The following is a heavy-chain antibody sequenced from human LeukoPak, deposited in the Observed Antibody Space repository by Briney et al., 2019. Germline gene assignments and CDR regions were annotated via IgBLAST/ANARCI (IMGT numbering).Heavy chain of an antibody. D-gene: IGHD6-13*01. CDR3: ARGWGSSSYDAFDI. V-gene: IGHV4-30-2*01. CDR2: IYHSGST. J-gene: IGHJ3*02. CDR1: GGSISSGGYS. Sequence: PSETLSLTCAVSGGSISSGGYSWSWIRQPPGKGLEWIGYIYHSGSTYYNPSLKSRVTISVDTSKNQFSLKLSSVTAADTAVYYCARGWGSSSYDAFDIWGQGTMVTVSS.